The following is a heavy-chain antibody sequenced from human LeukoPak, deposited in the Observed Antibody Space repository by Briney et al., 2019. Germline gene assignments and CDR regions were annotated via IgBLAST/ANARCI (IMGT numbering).Heavy chain of an antibody. CDR3: ARGSSSWYGRFDY. CDR1: GYTFTSYD. Sequence: ASVKASCKASGYTFTSYDINWVRQATGQGLEWMGWMNPNSGNTGYAQKFQGRVTMTRNTSISTAYMELSSLRSEDTAVYYCARGSSSWYGRFDYWGQGTLVTVSS. CDR2: MNPNSGNT. D-gene: IGHD6-13*01. J-gene: IGHJ4*02. V-gene: IGHV1-8*01.